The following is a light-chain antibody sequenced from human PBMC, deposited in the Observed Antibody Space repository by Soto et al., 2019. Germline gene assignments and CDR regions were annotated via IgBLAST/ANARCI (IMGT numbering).Light chain of an antibody. CDR3: QKYSSVPV. V-gene: IGKV1-27*01. CDR1: QDIRNF. CDR2: AAS. Sequence: DIQMTQSPTSLSASVGDRVTITCRASQDIRNFVAWYQQKPGKPPKLLIYAASTLQSGIPFRFSGSGSGTDFTLTINSLQPEDVATSSCQKYSSVPVFGAGTKVEIK. J-gene: IGKJ3*01.